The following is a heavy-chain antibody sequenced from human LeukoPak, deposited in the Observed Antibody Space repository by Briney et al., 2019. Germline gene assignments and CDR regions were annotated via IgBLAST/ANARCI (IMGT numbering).Heavy chain of an antibody. V-gene: IGHV3-30-3*01. CDR3: ARASVVAATHWFDP. Sequence: GRSLRLSCAASGFTFSGYPMHWVRQAPGKGLEWVAVMSFDGSNEFYADSVKGRFTIFRDNFKNTLYLQMNSLRPDDTAVYYCARASVVAATHWFDPWGQGTLVTVSS. J-gene: IGHJ5*02. CDR1: GFTFSGYP. CDR2: MSFDGSNE. D-gene: IGHD2-15*01.